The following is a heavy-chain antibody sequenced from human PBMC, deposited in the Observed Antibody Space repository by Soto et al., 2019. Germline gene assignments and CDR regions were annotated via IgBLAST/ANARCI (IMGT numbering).Heavy chain of an antibody. D-gene: IGHD2-2*01. CDR3: ASYYCRGTRCPGLDV. V-gene: IGHV4-30-4*01. J-gene: IGHJ6*02. CDR1: GGSISSGNYY. CDR2: IYYSGST. Sequence: SETLSLTCTVSGGSISSGNYYWTWIRQPPGKGLEWIGYIYYSGSTYYNPSLKSRVTISVDTSKNQFSLKLSSVTAADTAVYYCASYYCRGTRCPGLDVWGQGTTVTVS.